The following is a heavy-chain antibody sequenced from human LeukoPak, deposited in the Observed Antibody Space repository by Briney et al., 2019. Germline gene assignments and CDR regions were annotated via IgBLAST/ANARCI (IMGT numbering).Heavy chain of an antibody. V-gene: IGHV3-30*18. CDR3: AKGNRDY. D-gene: IGHD2/OR15-2a*01. CDR2: ISYDGSNK. J-gene: IGHJ4*02. Sequence: PGGSLRLSCAASGFTFSSYGMHWVRQAPGKGLEWVAVISYDGSNKYYADSVKGRFTISRDNSKNTLYLQMNSLRAEDTAVYYCAKGNRDYRGQGTLVTVSS. CDR1: GFTFSSYG.